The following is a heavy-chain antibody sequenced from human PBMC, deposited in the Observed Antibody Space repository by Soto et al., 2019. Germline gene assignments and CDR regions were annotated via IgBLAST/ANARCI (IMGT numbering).Heavy chain of an antibody. Sequence: PSETLSLTCAVYGGSFSGYYWSWIRQPPGKGLEWIGEINHSGSTNYNPSLKSRVTISVDTSKNQFSLKLSSVTAADTAVYYCARDIVVVVAATERWFDPWGQGTLVTVSS. CDR2: INHSGST. V-gene: IGHV4-34*01. J-gene: IGHJ5*02. D-gene: IGHD2-15*01. CDR3: ARDIVVVVAATERWFDP. CDR1: GGSFSGYY.